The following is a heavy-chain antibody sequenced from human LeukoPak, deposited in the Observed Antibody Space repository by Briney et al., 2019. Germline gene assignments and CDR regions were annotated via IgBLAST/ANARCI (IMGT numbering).Heavy chain of an antibody. V-gene: IGHV3-30*18. CDR2: ISYDGSNK. CDR3: AKDGMVRGVISPPPLDY. J-gene: IGHJ4*02. CDR1: GFTFSSYG. D-gene: IGHD3-10*01. Sequence: GGSLRLSCAASGFTFSSYGMHWVRQAPGKGLEWVAVISYDGSNKYYADSVKGRFTISRDNSKNTLYLQMNSLRAEDTAVYYCAKDGMVRGVISPPPLDYWGQGTLVTVSS.